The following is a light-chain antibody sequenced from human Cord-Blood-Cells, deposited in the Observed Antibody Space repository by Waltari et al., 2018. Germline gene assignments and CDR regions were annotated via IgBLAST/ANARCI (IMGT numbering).Light chain of an antibody. CDR1: SSDVGGYNY. V-gene: IGLV2-14*03. J-gene: IGLJ3*02. CDR2: DVS. CDR3: SSYTSSSTLGM. Sequence: QSALTQPASVSGSPGQSITISCTGTSSDVGGYNYVSWYQQHPGKAPKLMIYDVSNRPSGFSNRFSVAKSGNTASLTISGLQHDDEADYYCSSYTSSSTLGMFGGGTKLTVL.